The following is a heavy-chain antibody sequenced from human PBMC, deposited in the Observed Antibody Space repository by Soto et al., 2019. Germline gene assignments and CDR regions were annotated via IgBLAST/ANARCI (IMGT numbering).Heavy chain of an antibody. V-gene: IGHV4-4*07. CDR1: GASISGFY. J-gene: IGHJ5*02. D-gene: IGHD1-1*01. CDR3: VRDGTKTLRDWFDP. Sequence: SETLSLTCTVSGASISGFYWSWIRKSAGKGLEWIGRIYATGTTDYNPSLKSRVMMSVDTSKKQFSLKLRSVTAADTAGYYCVRDGTKTLRDWFDPWGQGISVTVSS. CDR2: IYATGTT.